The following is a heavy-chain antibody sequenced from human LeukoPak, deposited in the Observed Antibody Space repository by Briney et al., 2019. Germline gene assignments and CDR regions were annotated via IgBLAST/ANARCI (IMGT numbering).Heavy chain of an antibody. D-gene: IGHD7-27*01. CDR2: TYYRSKWST. V-gene: IGHV6-1*01. CDR1: GDSVSSNSAA. J-gene: IGHJ4*02. Sequence: SQTLSLPCAISGDSVSSNSAAWNWIRQSPSRGLEWLGRTYYRSKWSTDYAVSVRSRITVNPDTSKNQFSLQLNSVTPEDTAVYYCARLENWAFDFWGQGTLITVSS. CDR3: ARLENWAFDF.